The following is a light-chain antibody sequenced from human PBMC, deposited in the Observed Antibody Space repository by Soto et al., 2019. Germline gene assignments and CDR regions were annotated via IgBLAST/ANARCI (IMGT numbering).Light chain of an antibody. CDR3: QSYDGSNGV. V-gene: IGLV6-57*01. CDR2: EDY. CDR1: SGSIASNF. J-gene: IGLJ2*01. Sequence: NFMLTQSHSVSGSPGETVTISCTRTSGSIASNFVQWYQQRPGSSPTTIIYEDYERPSGVPDRFSGSIDTSSNSASLTISGLKTEDEADYYCQSYDGSNGVFGGGTKLTVL.